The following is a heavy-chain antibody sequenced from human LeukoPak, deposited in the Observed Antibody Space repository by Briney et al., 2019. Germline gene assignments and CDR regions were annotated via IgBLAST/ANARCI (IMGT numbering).Heavy chain of an antibody. Sequence: PSETLSLTCSVSGGSISSGDFYWSWIRQHPGKGLEWIGYIHYSGNSYYNPSLKSRVTISVDTSKNQLSLKLTSVTAADTAIYYCARGEMATTYYFDYWGQGTLVTVSS. CDR2: IHYSGNS. V-gene: IGHV4-31*03. CDR1: GGSISSGDFY. J-gene: IGHJ4*02. CDR3: ARGEMATTYYFDY. D-gene: IGHD5-24*01.